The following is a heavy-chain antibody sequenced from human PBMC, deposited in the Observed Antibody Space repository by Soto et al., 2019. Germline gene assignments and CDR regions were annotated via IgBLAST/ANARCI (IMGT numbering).Heavy chain of an antibody. Sequence: QVQLVQSGAEVKKPGSSVKVSCKSSGGTFSSYAISWVRQAPGQGLEWMGGIIPIFGTANYAQKFQGRVTITGDESTSTAYMELSSLRSEDTAVYYCASGIREARGYPDYYYYGMDVWGQGTTVTVSS. CDR2: IIPIFGTA. J-gene: IGHJ6*02. CDR1: GGTFSSYA. D-gene: IGHD3-22*01. V-gene: IGHV1-69*01. CDR3: ASGIREARGYPDYYYYGMDV.